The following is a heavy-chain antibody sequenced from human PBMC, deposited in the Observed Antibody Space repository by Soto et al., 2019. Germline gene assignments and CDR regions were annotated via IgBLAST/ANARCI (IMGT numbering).Heavy chain of an antibody. D-gene: IGHD1-26*01. CDR2: IIPIVGTA. J-gene: IGHJ6*02. CDR3: ASHTGSSPEGRYYYGMDV. Sequence: QVQLVQSGAEVKKPGSSVKVSCKASGGTFSSYAISWVRQAPGQGLEWMGGIIPIVGTADYARTFQGRVTITADESTSAADMELSSLRSEDTAVYYCASHTGSSPEGRYYYGMDVWGQGTTVTVSS. V-gene: IGHV1-69*12. CDR1: GGTFSSYA.